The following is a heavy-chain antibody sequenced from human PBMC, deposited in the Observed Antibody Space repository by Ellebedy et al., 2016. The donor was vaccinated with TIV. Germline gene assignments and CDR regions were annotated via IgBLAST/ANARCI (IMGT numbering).Heavy chain of an antibody. J-gene: IGHJ4*02. V-gene: IGHV1-8*01. Sequence: ASVKVSXXASGYTFSSYDINWVRQATGQGLEWMGWMNPNSGNTGYAQKFQGRVTMTRNTSISTAYMELSSLRSEDTAVYYCARDITMIVVDGNPFDYWGQGTLVTVSS. D-gene: IGHD3-22*01. CDR2: MNPNSGNT. CDR3: ARDITMIVVDGNPFDY. CDR1: GYTFSSYD.